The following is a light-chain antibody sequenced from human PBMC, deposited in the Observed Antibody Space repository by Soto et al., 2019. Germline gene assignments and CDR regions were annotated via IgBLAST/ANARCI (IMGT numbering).Light chain of an antibody. V-gene: IGKV3-11*01. CDR3: QHRSNG. CDR1: QSVGSY. CDR2: GAS. Sequence: ETVLTQSPDTLSLSPGERVTLSCRASQSVGSYLVWYQQKPGQAPRLLIYGASNRATGIPARFSGSGSGTDFTLPISSLEPEDFAVYYCQHRSNGFGQGTKLEIK. J-gene: IGKJ2*01.